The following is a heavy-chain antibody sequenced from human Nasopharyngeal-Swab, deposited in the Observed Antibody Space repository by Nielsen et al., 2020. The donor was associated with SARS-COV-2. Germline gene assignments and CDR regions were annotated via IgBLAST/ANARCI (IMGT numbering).Heavy chain of an antibody. CDR1: GFTFSGYT. V-gene: IGHV3-30*04. Sequence: GGSLRLSCVASGFTFSGYTMNWVRQAPGKGLEWVSVISYGGGDEHYADSVKGRFTISRDNSKNTLYLQMNSLTVDDTAVYYCARSYNPGGFGWLLSNDWGQGTLVTVSS. CDR2: ISYGGGDE. J-gene: IGHJ4*02. CDR3: ARSYNPGGFGWLLSND. D-gene: IGHD3-9*01.